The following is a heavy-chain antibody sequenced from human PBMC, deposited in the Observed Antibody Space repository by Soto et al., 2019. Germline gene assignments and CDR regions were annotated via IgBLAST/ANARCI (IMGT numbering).Heavy chain of an antibody. CDR2: INADNGDI. Sequence: QVRLVQSGAEVKKPGASVKVSCKTSGYRFSSYGISWVRQAPGQGLEWMGWINADNGDIKYSEKFQGRVTMTTDTSRRTVYMELRTLTSVDTAVYYCARWVVAAGTGEMDVWGQGTTVTVSS. D-gene: IGHD2-15*01. CDR3: ARWVVAAGTGEMDV. CDR1: GYRFSSYG. J-gene: IGHJ6*02. V-gene: IGHV1-18*01.